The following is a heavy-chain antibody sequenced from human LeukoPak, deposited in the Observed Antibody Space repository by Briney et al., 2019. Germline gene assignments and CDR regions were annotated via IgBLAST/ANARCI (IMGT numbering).Heavy chain of an antibody. D-gene: IGHD3-10*01. J-gene: IGHJ3*02. V-gene: IGHV1-2*06. CDR3: AREGVWFGELSPTISDAFDI. CDR1: GYTFTDSY. Sequence: ASVKVSCKASGYTFTDSYIHWVRQAPGQGLEWMGRINPNSGDPNYPQTFQGRVTMTRDTSISTAYMELSRLRSDDTAVYYCAREGVWFGELSPTISDAFDIWGQGTMVTVSS. CDR2: INPNSGDP.